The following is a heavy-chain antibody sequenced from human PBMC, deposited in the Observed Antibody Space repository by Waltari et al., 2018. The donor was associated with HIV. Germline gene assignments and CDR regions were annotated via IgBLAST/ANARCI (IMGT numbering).Heavy chain of an antibody. CDR3: ARGSQTAEQTDTMVRGVEPPDY. Sequence: QVQLQQWGAGLLKPSETLSLTCAVYGGSFSGYYWSWIRQPPGKGLGWIGEINHSGSTNYNPSLKSRVTISVDTSKNQFSLKLSSVTAADTAVYYCARGSQTAEQTDTMVRGVEPPDYWGQGTLVTVSS. CDR1: GGSFSGYY. CDR2: INHSGST. V-gene: IGHV4-34*01. J-gene: IGHJ4*02. D-gene: IGHD3-10*01.